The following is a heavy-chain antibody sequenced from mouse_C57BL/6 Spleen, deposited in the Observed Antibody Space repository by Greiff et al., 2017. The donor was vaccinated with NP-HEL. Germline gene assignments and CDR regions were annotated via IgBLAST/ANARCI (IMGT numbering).Heavy chain of an antibody. CDR3: ASSSYHDY. V-gene: IGHV1-80*01. D-gene: IGHD1-1*01. J-gene: IGHJ2*01. CDR2: IYPGDGDT. CDR1: GYAFSIYL. Sequence: QVQLQQFGAELVKPGSSVKISCKASGYAFSIYLMNWVKQRTGQGLEGIGQIYPGDGDTNYNGKFKGKATLTADKSSSTAYRPLSSLTSEDSAVYFCASSSYHDYWGKGITLTVSS.